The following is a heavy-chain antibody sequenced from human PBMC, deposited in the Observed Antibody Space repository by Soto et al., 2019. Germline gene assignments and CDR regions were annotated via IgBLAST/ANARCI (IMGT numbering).Heavy chain of an antibody. CDR3: ARDPLDSGRYYYYGLDV. J-gene: IGHJ6*02. V-gene: IGHV1-69*08. CDR1: GGTFSSYT. Sequence: QVQLVQSGAEVKKPGSSVKVSCKASGGTFSSYTISWVRQAPGQGLEWMGRIIPILGIANYAQKFQGRVTITADKSTSTAYMELSSLRSEDTAVYYCARDPLDSGRYYYYGLDVWGQGTTVTVSS. D-gene: IGHD3-10*01. CDR2: IIPILGIA.